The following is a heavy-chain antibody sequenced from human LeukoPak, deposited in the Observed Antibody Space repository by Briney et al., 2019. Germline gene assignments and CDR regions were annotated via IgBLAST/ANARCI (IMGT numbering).Heavy chain of an antibody. D-gene: IGHD2-21*02. V-gene: IGHV4-59*01. CDR1: GRSINTYY. CDR3: ARVGLTVPCGRDCFANYFDY. CDR2: IYFSGST. J-gene: IGHJ4*02. Sequence: SETLSLTCTVSGRSINTYYWSWIRQPPGKGLEWLGYIYFSGSTNYNPSLNSRVTISVDTSKNQFSLRLSSVTAADTAVYYCARVGLTVPCGRDCFANYFDYWGQGTLVTVSS.